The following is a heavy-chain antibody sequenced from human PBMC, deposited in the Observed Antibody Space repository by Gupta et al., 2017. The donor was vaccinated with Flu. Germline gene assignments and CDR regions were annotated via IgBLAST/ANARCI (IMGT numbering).Heavy chain of an antibody. V-gene: IGHV1-2*04. D-gene: IGHD1-1*01. CDR3: ARGDLQLERREAYYFDY. J-gene: IGHJ4*02. Sequence: QVQLVQSGAEVKKPGASVKVSCKASGYTFTGYYMHWVRQAPGQGLEWMGWINPNSGGTNYAQKFQGWVTMARDTSISTAYMELSRLRSDDTAVYYCARGDLQLERREAYYFDYWGQGTLVTVSS. CDR1: GYTFTGYY. CDR2: INPNSGGT.